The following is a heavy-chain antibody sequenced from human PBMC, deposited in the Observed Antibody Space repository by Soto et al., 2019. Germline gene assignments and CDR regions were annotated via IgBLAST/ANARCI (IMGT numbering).Heavy chain of an antibody. Sequence: QITLKESGPTLVKPTQPLTLTCTFSGFSLNTGGAAVGWIRQSPGAALEWLARIYLDDDARYPSSLESRLTTTKDTSKNPVVLSMTKRDPADTARYFWAHVPTTYYTSRVSGPVGDLDYWGQGILVTVSS. CDR2: IYLDDDA. J-gene: IGHJ4*02. CDR1: GFSLNTGGAA. CDR3: AHVPTTYYTSRVSGPVGDLDY. D-gene: IGHD3-3*01. V-gene: IGHV2-5*02.